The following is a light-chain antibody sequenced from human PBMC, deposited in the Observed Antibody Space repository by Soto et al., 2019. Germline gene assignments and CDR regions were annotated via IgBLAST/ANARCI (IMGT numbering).Light chain of an antibody. J-gene: IGKJ4*01. CDR2: ATN. Sequence: IQVTQSPSSLPAAVVDRVTITCRASQSVSSYLDWYQQKPGKAPKLLIYATNSVQSGITSRFSGSGSGTDFTLTINRLQPEDIAVYYCQQYYNSPGTVGGGTKVDIK. CDR3: QQYYNSPGT. V-gene: IGKV1-39*01. CDR1: QSVSSY.